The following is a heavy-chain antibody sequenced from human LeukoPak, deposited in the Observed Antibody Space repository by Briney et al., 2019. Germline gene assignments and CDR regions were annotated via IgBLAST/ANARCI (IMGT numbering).Heavy chain of an antibody. CDR2: ISYDGSSK. CDR1: GFTFSNHG. CDR3: TRDSNYSFDY. J-gene: IGHJ4*02. V-gene: IGHV3-30*02. D-gene: IGHD4-11*01. Sequence: QPGGSLRLSCAASGFTFSNHGMRWVRQAPGKGLEWVAYISYDGSSKYYADSVKGRLTLSRDNSKNTVSLQMNSLRAEDTAVYYCTRDSNYSFDYWGQGTLVTVPS.